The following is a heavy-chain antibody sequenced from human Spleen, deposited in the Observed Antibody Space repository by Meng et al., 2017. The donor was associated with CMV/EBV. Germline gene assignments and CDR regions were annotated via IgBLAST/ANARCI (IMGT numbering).Heavy chain of an antibody. CDR2: INHSGST. CDR1: GGSFSGYY. V-gene: IGHV4-34*01. D-gene: IGHD5-24*01. Sequence: QVQRKQWGPGLLKPSETLSLTCAVYGGSFSGYYWSWIRQPPGKGLEWIGEINHSGSTNYNPSLKSRVTISVDTSKNQFSLKLSSVTAADTAVYYCARRDGRCLDYWGQGTLVTVSS. CDR3: ARRDGRCLDY. J-gene: IGHJ4*02.